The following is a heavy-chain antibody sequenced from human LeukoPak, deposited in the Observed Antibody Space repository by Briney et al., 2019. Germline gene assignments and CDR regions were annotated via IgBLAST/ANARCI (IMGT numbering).Heavy chain of an antibody. D-gene: IGHD6-19*01. CDR3: ATNTSVRNYDY. Sequence: GGSLRLSCTASGLTLSTSRFNGARQAPGKGLEWVAHFGPTGSDRYHTHSVEGLLTISRDNPNNFLYLHKNTVRAEHTGVYHCATNTSVRNYDYWGQGNLLSVSS. J-gene: IGHJ4*02. V-gene: IGHV3-21*03. CDR1: GLTLSTSR. CDR2: FGPTGSDR.